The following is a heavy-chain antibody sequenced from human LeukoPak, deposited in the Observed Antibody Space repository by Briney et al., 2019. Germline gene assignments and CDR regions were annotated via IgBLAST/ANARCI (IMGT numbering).Heavy chain of an antibody. J-gene: IGHJ4*02. Sequence: SETLSLTCTVSGGSISSYYWSWIRQPPGKGLEWIGYIYYSGSTNYNPSLKSRVTISVDTSKNQFSLKLSSVTAADTAVYYCARHLRDTAMVPFGYWGQGTLVTVSS. D-gene: IGHD5-18*01. CDR1: GGSISSYY. CDR3: ARHLRDTAMVPFGY. V-gene: IGHV4-59*01. CDR2: IYYSGST.